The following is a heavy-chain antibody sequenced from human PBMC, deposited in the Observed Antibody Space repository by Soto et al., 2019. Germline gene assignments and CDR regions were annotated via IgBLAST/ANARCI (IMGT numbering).Heavy chain of an antibody. CDR3: ARGGSGYDSGLDY. CDR1: GGSISSYY. CDR2: IYYSGST. D-gene: IGHD5-12*01. Sequence: SETLSLTCTVSGGSISSYYWSWIRQPPGKGLEWIGYIYYSGSTNYNPSLKSRVTISVDTSKNQFSLKLSSVTAADTAVYYCARGGSGYDSGLDYWGQGNLVTASS. V-gene: IGHV4-59*01. J-gene: IGHJ4*02.